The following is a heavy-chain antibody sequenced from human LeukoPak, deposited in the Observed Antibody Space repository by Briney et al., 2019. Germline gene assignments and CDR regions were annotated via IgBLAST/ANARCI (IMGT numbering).Heavy chain of an antibody. Sequence: GGSLRLSCAASGFTFSSCEMNWVRQAPGKGLEWVSYISSSGSTIYYADSVKGRFTISRDKSKNTLYLQMNSLRAEDTAVYYCASGYYDVLTGHAYWGQGTLVTVSS. J-gene: IGHJ4*02. D-gene: IGHD3-9*01. CDR2: ISSSGSTI. CDR3: ASGYYDVLTGHAY. V-gene: IGHV3-48*03. CDR1: GFTFSSCE.